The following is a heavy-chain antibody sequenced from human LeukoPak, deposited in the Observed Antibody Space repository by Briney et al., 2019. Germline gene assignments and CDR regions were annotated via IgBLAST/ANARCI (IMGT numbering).Heavy chain of an antibody. V-gene: IGHV1-2*06. D-gene: IGHD5-18*01. J-gene: IGHJ4*02. Sequence: ASVKVSCKASGYTFTGYYMHWVPQAPGQGLEWMGRINPNSGGTNYAQKFQGRVTMTRDTSISTAYMELSRLRSDDTAVYYCARTGGYSYGYDDWGQGTLVTVSS. CDR1: GYTFTGYY. CDR2: INPNSGGT. CDR3: ARTGGYSYGYDD.